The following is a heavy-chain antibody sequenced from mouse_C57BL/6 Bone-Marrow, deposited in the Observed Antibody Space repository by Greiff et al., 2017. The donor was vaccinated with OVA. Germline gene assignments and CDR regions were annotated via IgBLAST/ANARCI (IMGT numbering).Heavy chain of an antibody. V-gene: IGHV4-1*01. CDR3: ARLWYAIDY. CDR1: GIDFSSYW. J-gene: IGHJ4*01. CDR2: ILPDSSTI. Sequence: PAPGIDFSSYWTCWVRRAPGQGLEWLGDILPDSSTIDYAPFVADKFIIFRDNAKNTLYLQMNKVRSEDTALYYCARLWYAIDYWGQGTSVTVSS.